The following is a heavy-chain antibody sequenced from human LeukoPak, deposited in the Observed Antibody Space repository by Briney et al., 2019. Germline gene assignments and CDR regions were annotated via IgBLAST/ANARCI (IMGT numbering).Heavy chain of an antibody. CDR3: ARSGYYDSWSGRNFDY. Sequence: GGSLRLSCAASGFTFSSYWMSWVRQDPGKGLEWVANIKQDGSEKYYVDSVKGRFTISRDNAKNSLYLQMNSLRAEDTAVYYCARSGYYDSWSGRNFDYWGQGTLVTVSS. CDR2: IKQDGSEK. V-gene: IGHV3-7*01. CDR1: GFTFSSYW. D-gene: IGHD3-3*01. J-gene: IGHJ4*02.